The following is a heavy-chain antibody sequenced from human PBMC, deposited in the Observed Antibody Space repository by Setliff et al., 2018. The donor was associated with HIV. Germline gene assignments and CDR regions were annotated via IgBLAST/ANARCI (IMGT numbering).Heavy chain of an antibody. CDR1: GFTFSSYW. CDR2: INSDGSGT. CDR3: ARGPRPVDVDYYYMDV. J-gene: IGHJ6*03. V-gene: IGHV3-74*01. Sequence: GGSLRLSCAASGFTFSSYWMHWVRQAPGKGLVWVSRINSDGSGTSYADSVKGRFTISRDNAKNTLYLQMNSLRAEDMAVYYCARGPRPVDVDYYYMDVWGKGTTVTVSS.